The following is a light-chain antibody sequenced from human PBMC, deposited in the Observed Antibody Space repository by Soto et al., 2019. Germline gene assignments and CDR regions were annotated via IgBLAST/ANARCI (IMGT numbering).Light chain of an antibody. V-gene: IGKV3-15*01. CDR2: GAS. Sequence: EIVMTQSPATLSVSPGERATLSCRVSQSVSSNLSWYQQKPGQAPRLLIYGASTRATGIPARFSGSGSGTEFTLTISSLQSEDYAVYYCHQYNNWPPWTFGQGTKVDNK. CDR1: QSVSSN. J-gene: IGKJ1*01. CDR3: HQYNNWPPWT.